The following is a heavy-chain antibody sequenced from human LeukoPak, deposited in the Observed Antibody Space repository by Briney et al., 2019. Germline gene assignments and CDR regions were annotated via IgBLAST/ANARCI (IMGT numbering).Heavy chain of an antibody. V-gene: IGHV3-11*06. J-gene: IGHJ3*02. Sequence: GGSLRLSCAASGFTFSGYYMSWIRQAPGKGLEWVSYISSSSSYTNYADSVKGRFTISRDNAKNSLYLQMNSLRAEDTAVYYCARGAVVLWFGETDAFDIWGQGTMVTVSS. CDR3: ARGAVVLWFGETDAFDI. CDR2: ISSSSSYT. D-gene: IGHD3-10*01. CDR1: GFTFSGYY.